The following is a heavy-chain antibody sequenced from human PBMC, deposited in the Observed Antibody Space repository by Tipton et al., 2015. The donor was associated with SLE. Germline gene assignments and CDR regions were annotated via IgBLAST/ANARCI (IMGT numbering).Heavy chain of an antibody. D-gene: IGHD3-22*01. J-gene: IGHJ3*01. CDR3: ARVYTTYHYEGTGSRNDGFDV. CDR1: GGSFSGYY. Sequence: TLSLTCAVYGGSFSGYYWSWIRQTPGKGLEWIGEINHSGYTNFNPSLKSRVTISVDTSKNQFSLRLSSVTAADTAVYYCARVYTTYHYEGTGSRNDGFDVWGQGTMVTISS. V-gene: IGHV4-34*01. CDR2: INHSGYT.